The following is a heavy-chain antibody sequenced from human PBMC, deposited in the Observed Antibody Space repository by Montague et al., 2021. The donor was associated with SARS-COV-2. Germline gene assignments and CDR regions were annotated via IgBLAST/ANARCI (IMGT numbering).Heavy chain of an antibody. Sequence: SETLSLTCTVSGGSISSSSYYWGWIRQPPGKGLEWIGSIYYSGSTYYNPSLKSRVTISVDTPKNQFSLKLSSVTAADTAVYYCARVFPRWLQFDPYFDYWGQGTLVTVSS. V-gene: IGHV4-39*07. CDR1: GGSISSSSYY. CDR3: ARVFPRWLQFDPYFDY. J-gene: IGHJ4*02. CDR2: IYYSGST. D-gene: IGHD5-24*01.